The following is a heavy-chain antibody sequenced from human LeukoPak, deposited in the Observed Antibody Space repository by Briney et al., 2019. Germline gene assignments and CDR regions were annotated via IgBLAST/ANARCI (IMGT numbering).Heavy chain of an antibody. J-gene: IGHJ3*02. V-gene: IGHV3-74*01. CDR1: GFTFSSYW. Sequence: GGSLRLSCAASGFTFSSYWMHWVRQAPGKGLVWVSRINSDGSSTSYADSVKGRFTISRDNAKNTLYLQMNRLRGDDTAVYYCARVGDYYDSSGYYAFFDAFDIWGQGTMVTVSS. CDR3: ARVGDYYDSSGYYAFFDAFDI. CDR2: INSDGSST. D-gene: IGHD3-22*01.